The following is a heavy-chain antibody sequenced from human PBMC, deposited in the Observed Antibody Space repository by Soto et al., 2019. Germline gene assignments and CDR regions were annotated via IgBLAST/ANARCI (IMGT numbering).Heavy chain of an antibody. CDR3: ARTTAVPNTPRSRYFFDY. J-gene: IGHJ4*02. Sequence: PSEILSISCSFSGGSVSCSTYGWSWIRQQPGTRLEWIGYVYYSGTTNDNPSLKSRVTISVDLSKNRFSLRLSSVTTADTALDYCARTTAVPNTPRSRYFFDYWGQGTMVTVSS. D-gene: IGHD4-17*01. CDR2: VYYSGTT. CDR1: GGSVSCSTYG. V-gene: IGHV4-61*01.